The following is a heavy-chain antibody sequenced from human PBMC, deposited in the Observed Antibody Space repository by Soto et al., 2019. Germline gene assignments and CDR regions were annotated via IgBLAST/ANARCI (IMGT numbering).Heavy chain of an antibody. CDR2: IDPNDSFI. CDR3: ARPASGGSRDAFDI. J-gene: IGHJ3*02. D-gene: IGHD2-15*01. CDR1: GYRFTGFW. V-gene: IGHV5-10-1*01. Sequence: SGESLKISCQGSGYRFTGFWLNWVRQRPGKGLEWVGRIDPNDSFINYSPPFEGHVTISADKSISTAYLQWTRLQAADTAIYYCARPASGGSRDAFDIWGQGTTVTVSS.